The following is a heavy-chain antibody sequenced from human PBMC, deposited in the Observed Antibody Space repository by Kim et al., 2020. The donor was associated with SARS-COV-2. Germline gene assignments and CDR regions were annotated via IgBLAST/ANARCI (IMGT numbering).Heavy chain of an antibody. J-gene: IGHJ4*02. CDR3: AKDDSSGYYRGTQLDY. V-gene: IGHV3-30*02. D-gene: IGHD3-22*01. Sequence: VKGRFTISRDNSKNTLYLQMNSLRAEDTAVYYCAKDDSSGYYRGTQLDYWGQGTLVTVSS.